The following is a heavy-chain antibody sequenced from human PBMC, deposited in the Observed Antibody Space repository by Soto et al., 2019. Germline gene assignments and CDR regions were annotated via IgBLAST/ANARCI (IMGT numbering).Heavy chain of an antibody. D-gene: IGHD1-1*01. CDR3: ASTSTGGTRCDS. V-gene: IGHV4-4*02. J-gene: IGHJ4*02. CDR1: GGSISSSNW. CDR2: IYHSGST. Sequence: QVQLQESGPGLVKPSGTLSLTCAVSGGSISSSNWWSWVRQPPGKGLEWIGEIYHSGSTNYNPSLKCRVPMSVDQNKNPSSLNLRSVTAADTSLYYGASTSTGGTRCDSWGQGTLVTLSS.